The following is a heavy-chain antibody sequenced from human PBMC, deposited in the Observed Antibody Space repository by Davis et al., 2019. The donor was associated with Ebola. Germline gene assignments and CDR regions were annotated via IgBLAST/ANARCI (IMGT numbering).Heavy chain of an antibody. CDR3: ARDFSLAAAGTAFDN. J-gene: IGHJ4*02. D-gene: IGHD6-13*01. V-gene: IGHV3-30*04. Sequence: SVKGRFTISRDNSKNTVSLQMNSLRREDTAVYYCARDFSLAAAGTAFDNWGQGTLVTVSS.